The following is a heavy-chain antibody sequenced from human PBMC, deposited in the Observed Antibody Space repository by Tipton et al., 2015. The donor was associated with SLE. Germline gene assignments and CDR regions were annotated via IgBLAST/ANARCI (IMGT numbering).Heavy chain of an antibody. CDR3: AKGGYSSSWYGYFDY. CDR2: MTGSGGNT. D-gene: IGHD6-13*01. J-gene: IGHJ4*02. V-gene: IGHV3-23*01. Sequence: GSLRLSCAASGFTFTNFAMGWVRQAPGKGLEWVSVMTGSGGNTYYADSVKGRFTISRDNAKNSLYLQMNSLRAEDTALYYCAKGGYSSSWYGYFDYWGQGTLVTVSS. CDR1: GFTFTNFA.